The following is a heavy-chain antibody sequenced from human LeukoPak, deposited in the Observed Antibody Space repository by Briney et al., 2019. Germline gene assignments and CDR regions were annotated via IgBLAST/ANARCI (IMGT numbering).Heavy chain of an antibody. D-gene: IGHD3-10*01. CDR1: GGTFSSYA. CDR3: ARDTMVRGVIDRWFDP. Sequence: SXXVSCKASGGTFSSYAISWVRQAPGQGLEWMGGIIPIFGTANYAQKFQGRATITTDESTSTAYMELSSLRSEDMAVYYCARDTMVRGVIDRWFDPWGQGTLVTVSS. J-gene: IGHJ5*02. V-gene: IGHV1-69*05. CDR2: IIPIFGTA.